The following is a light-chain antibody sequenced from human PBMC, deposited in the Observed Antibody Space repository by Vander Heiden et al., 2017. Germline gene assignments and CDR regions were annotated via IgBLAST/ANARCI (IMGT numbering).Light chain of an antibody. CDR2: GAS. J-gene: IGKJ3*01. CDR1: QSVSSN. V-gene: IGKV3-15*01. Sequence: ELVMTQSPATLSVSPGERATLSCRASQSVSSNLAWYQQKPGQAPRLLIYGASTRATGIPARFSGSGSGTEFTLTISSLQSEDFAVYYCQHYNNWPVRITFGPGTRVDIK. CDR3: QHYNNWPVRIT.